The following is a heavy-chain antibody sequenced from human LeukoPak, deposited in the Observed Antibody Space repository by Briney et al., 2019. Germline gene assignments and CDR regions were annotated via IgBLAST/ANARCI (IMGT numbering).Heavy chain of an antibody. J-gene: IGHJ4*02. CDR1: GFTVSSDY. V-gene: IGHV3-53*01. CDR2: IYSGGST. CDR3: ARATLDN. Sequence: PGGSLRLSCAASGFTVSSDYISWVRQAPGKGLEWVSVIYSGGSTNYADSVRARFTISRDNSENTVYLQMNSLRVEDTAVYYCARATLDNWGQGTLVTVSS.